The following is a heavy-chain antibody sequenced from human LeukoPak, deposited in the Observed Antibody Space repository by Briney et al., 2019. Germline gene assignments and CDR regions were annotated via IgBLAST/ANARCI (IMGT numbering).Heavy chain of an antibody. CDR1: GYTFTSYG. Sequence: ASVKVSCKASGYTFTSYGINWVRQAPGQGLEWMGWISTYNGNTNYAHKLQGRVTMTTDTSTSTAYMDLRNLRSDDTAVYYCARGSSYGFSMGYWGQGTLVTVSS. J-gene: IGHJ4*02. CDR2: ISTYNGNT. D-gene: IGHD5-18*01. CDR3: ARGSSYGFSMGY. V-gene: IGHV1-18*01.